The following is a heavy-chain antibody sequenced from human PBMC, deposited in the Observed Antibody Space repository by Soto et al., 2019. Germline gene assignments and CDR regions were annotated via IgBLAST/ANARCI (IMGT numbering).Heavy chain of an antibody. V-gene: IGHV4-59*08. J-gene: IGHJ4*02. CDR1: GGSISSYY. D-gene: IGHD3-10*01. CDR2: IYYSGST. Sequence: SETLSLTCTVSGGSISSYYWSWIRQPPGKGLEWIGYIYYSGSTNYNPSLKSRVTISVDTSKNQFSLKLSSVTAADTAVYYCARHVRFGEQIDYWGQGTLVTVSS. CDR3: ARHVRFGEQIDY.